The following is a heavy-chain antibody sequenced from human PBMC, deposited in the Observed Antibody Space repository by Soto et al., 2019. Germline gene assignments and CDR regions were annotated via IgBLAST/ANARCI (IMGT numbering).Heavy chain of an antibody. CDR3: ARGFGTQGDYYYYGMDV. V-gene: IGHV3-33*01. CDR1: GFTFSSYG. Sequence: QVQLVESGGGVVQPGRSLRLSCAASGFTFSSYGMHWVRQAPGKGLEWVAVIWYDGSNKYYADSVKGRFTISRDNSKNTLYLQINSLRAEDTAVYYCARGFGTQGDYYYYGMDVWGKGTTVTVCS. CDR2: IWYDGSNK. D-gene: IGHD1-1*01. J-gene: IGHJ6*04.